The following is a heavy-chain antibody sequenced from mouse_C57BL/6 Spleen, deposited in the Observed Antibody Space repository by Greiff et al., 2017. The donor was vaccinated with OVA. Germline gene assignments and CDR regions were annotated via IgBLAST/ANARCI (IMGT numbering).Heavy chain of an antibody. J-gene: IGHJ4*01. V-gene: IGHV1-61*01. CDR3: ARTRDAMDY. Sequence: QVQLQQPGAELVRPGSSVKLSCKASGYTFTSYWMDWVKQRPGQGLEWIGNIYPSDSETHYNQKFKDKATLTVDKSSSTAYMQLSSLTSEDSAVYYCARTRDAMDYWGQGTSVTVSS. CDR1: GYTFTSYW. CDR2: IYPSDSET.